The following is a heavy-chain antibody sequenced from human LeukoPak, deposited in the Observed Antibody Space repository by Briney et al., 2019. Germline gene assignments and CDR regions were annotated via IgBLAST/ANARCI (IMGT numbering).Heavy chain of an antibody. CDR1: GFAFNTYA. V-gene: IGHV3-30*09. J-gene: IGHJ5*02. CDR3: AKESKYYP. D-gene: IGHD3-10*01. CDR2: ISYDGNTK. Sequence: GGSLRLSCAASGFAFNTYAMHWVRQAPGKGLEWVAVISYDGNTKYYADSVKGRFAISRDNSKNTLYLQMNSLRAEDTAVYYCAKESKYYPWGQGTLVTVSS.